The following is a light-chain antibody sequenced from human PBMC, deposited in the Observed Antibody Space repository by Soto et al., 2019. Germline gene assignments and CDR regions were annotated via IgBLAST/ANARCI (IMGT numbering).Light chain of an antibody. J-gene: IGLJ1*01. CDR1: GNDVGAYNY. Sequence: QSVMTEALGVSGTPRQTVTISCTGTGNDVGAYNYVSWYQQHPGRPPKLMIYDVARWPSGVPDRFSGSKSGNTASLTISGLQAEDEADYFCCSYAGGYTYLFGTGSKVTVL. V-gene: IGLV2-11*01. CDR3: CSYAGGYTYL. CDR2: DVA.